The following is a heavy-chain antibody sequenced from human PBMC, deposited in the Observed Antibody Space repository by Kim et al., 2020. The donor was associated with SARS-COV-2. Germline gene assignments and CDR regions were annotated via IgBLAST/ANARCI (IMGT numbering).Heavy chain of an antibody. J-gene: IGHJ6*04. CDR2: K. V-gene: IGHV3-33*01. Sequence: KYYGDSVKGRFTISRDNSKNTLYLQMNSLRAEDTAVYYCARTPSYYYGMDVWGEGTTVTVSS. CDR3: ARTPSYYYGMDV.